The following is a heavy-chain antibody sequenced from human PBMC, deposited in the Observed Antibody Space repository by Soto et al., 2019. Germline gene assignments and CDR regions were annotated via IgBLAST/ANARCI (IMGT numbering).Heavy chain of an antibody. CDR1: GFTFSSYA. Sequence: QVQLVESGGGVVQPGRSLRLSCAASGFTFSSYAMHWVRQAPGKGLEWVAVISYDGSKKYYTDSVKGRVTISRDSSKNTLSLQMNGLRVEDTAVYYCAKDKGGMVHDHWGQGTLLTVSS. J-gene: IGHJ5*02. CDR3: AKDKGGMVHDH. CDR2: ISYDGSKK. D-gene: IGHD3-10*01. V-gene: IGHV3-30*18.